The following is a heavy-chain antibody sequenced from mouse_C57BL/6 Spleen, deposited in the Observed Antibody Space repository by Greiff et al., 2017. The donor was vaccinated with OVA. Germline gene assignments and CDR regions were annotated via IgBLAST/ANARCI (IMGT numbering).Heavy chain of an antibody. V-gene: IGHV1-76*01. CDR2: IYPGSGNT. CDR3: ARVDYGNSFDY. J-gene: IGHJ2*01. D-gene: IGHD2-1*01. CDR1: GYTFTDYY. Sequence: VQLQQSGAELVRPGASVKLSCKASGYTFTDYYINWVKQRPGQGLEWIARIYPGSGNTYYNEKFKGKATLTAEKSSSTAYMQLSSLTSEDSAVYFCARVDYGNSFDYWGQGTTLTVSS.